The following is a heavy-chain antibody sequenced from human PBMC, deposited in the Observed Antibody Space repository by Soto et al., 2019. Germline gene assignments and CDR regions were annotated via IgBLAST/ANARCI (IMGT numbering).Heavy chain of an antibody. CDR1: GGSISSGGYS. CDR3: ARNWGPAGSYYYGIDV. Sequence: PSETLSLTCAVSGGSISSGGYSWSWIRQPPGKGLEWIGYIYHSGSTYYNPSLKSRVTISVDRSKNQFSLKLSSVTAADTAVYYCARNWGPAGSYYYGIDVCREVLTVT. D-gene: IGHD7-27*01. J-gene: IGHJ6*02. V-gene: IGHV4-30-2*01. CDR2: IYHSGST.